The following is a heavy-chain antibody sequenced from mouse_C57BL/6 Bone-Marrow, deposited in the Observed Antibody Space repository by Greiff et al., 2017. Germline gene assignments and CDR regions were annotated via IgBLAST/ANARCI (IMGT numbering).Heavy chain of an antibody. CDR3: ASGFMTTASEYFDY. V-gene: IGHV1-55*01. CDR2: IYPGSGST. D-gene: IGHD1-1*01. J-gene: IGHJ2*01. CDR1: GYTFTSYW. Sequence: QVQLQQPGAELVKPGASVKMSCKASGYTFTSYWITWVKQRPGQGLEWIGDIYPGSGSTNYNEKFKSKATLTVDTSSSTADMQLSSLTSEESAVYYCASGFMTTASEYFDYWGQGTTLTVSS.